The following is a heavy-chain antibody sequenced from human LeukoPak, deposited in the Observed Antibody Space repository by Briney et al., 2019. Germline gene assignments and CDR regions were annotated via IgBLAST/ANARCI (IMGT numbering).Heavy chain of an antibody. CDR1: GGSISSYY. D-gene: IGHD6-13*01. CDR2: IYYSGST. Sequence: SETLSLTCTVSGGSISSYYWSWIRQPPGKGLEWIGYIYYSGSTNYNPSLKSRVTISVDTSKNHFSLKLNSVTAADTAVYYCARDGAAAGKGDAFDIWGQGTMVTVSS. J-gene: IGHJ3*02. CDR3: ARDGAAAGKGDAFDI. V-gene: IGHV4-59*01.